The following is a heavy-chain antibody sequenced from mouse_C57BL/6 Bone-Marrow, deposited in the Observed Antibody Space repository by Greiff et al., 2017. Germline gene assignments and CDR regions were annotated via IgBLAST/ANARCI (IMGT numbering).Heavy chain of an antibody. D-gene: IGHD1-1*02. CDR1: GYTFTSYG. J-gene: IGHJ2*01. V-gene: IGHV1-64*01. CDR3: ARKGWYYFDY. CDR2: IHPNSGST. Sequence: QVQLQQPGAELVKPGASVKLSCKASGYTFTSYGMHWVKQRPGQGLEWIGMIHPNSGSTNYNEKFKSKATLTVDKSSSTAYMQLSSLTSEDSAVYYCARKGWYYFDYWGQGTTLTVSS.